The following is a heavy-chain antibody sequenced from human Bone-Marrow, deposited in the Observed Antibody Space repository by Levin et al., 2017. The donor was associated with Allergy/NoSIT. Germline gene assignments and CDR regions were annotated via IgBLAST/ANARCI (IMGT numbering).Heavy chain of an antibody. Sequence: GESLKISCAASGFTFSNAWMSWVRQAPGKGLEWVGRIKSKTDGGTTDYAAPVKGRFTISRDDSKNTLYLQMNSLKTEDTAVYYCTTVPAITIFGSEGWFDPWGQGTLVTVSS. D-gene: IGHD3-3*01. CDR3: TTVPAITIFGSEGWFDP. V-gene: IGHV3-15*01. CDR1: GFTFSNAW. CDR2: IKSKTDGGTT. J-gene: IGHJ5*02.